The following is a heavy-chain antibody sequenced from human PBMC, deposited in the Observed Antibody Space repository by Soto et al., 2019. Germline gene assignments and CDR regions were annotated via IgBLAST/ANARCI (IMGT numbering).Heavy chain of an antibody. CDR3: ARDLYYGSGPLRPDPYYYYGMDV. Sequence: PSETLYLTCTVSGGSVSSSRFYWSGIRQPPGNGLEWIGYIYYSGSTNYNPSLKSRVTISVDTSKNQFSLKLSSVTAADTAVYYCARDLYYGSGPLRPDPYYYYGMDVWGQGTTVNV. D-gene: IGHD3-10*01. J-gene: IGHJ6*02. CDR1: GGSVSSSRFY. V-gene: IGHV4-61*01. CDR2: IYYSGST.